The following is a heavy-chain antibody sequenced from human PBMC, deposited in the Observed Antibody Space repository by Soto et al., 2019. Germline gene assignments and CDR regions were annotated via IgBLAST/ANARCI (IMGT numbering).Heavy chain of an antibody. J-gene: IGHJ4*01. V-gene: IGHV4-4*02. CDR2: IHHSGST. Sequence: QVQLQESGPGLVKPSGTLSLTCTVSGDSISNNYCWSWVRQPPGKGLEWIGEIHHSGSTIYNPSLKSRVTISVDKFSNHFSLRVTSVTAADTAVYFCARGMKAINRGSYYLDYWGHGSLVTVSS. D-gene: IGHD3-16*01. CDR1: GDSISNNYC. CDR3: ARGMKAINRGSYYLDY.